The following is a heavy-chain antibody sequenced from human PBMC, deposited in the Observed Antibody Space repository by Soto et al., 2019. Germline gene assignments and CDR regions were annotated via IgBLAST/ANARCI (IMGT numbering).Heavy chain of an antibody. V-gene: IGHV4-34*01. CDR3: ARGGYSGRLYYFDY. J-gene: IGHJ4*02. CDR1: GGSFSGYY. CDR2: INHSGNT. D-gene: IGHD2-15*01. Sequence: PSETLSLTCAVYGGSFSGYYWSWIRQPPGKGLEWIGEINHSGNTNYNPSLKSRVTISVDTSKNQFSLKLSSVTAADTAVYYCARGGYSGRLYYFDYWGLGTLVTVSS.